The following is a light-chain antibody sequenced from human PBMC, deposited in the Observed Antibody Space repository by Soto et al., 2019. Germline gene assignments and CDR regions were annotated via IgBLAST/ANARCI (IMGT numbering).Light chain of an antibody. Sequence: EIVFTQAPRTLALSPGEGATLSCRASQSVSKYLAWYQQKPGQAPRLLIYGASSRATGIPDSFSGSGSGTDFTLTISRLEPEDFAVYYCQQYGGSPQTFGQGTKV. V-gene: IGKV3-20*01. CDR3: QQYGGSPQT. J-gene: IGKJ1*01. CDR1: QSVSKY. CDR2: GAS.